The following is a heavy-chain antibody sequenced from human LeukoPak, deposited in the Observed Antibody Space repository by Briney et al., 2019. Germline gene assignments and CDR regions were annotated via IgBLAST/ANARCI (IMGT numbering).Heavy chain of an antibody. V-gene: IGHV3-30*18. CDR3: AKAVPVTNDY. CDR2: ISYDGSNK. J-gene: IGHJ4*02. D-gene: IGHD4-17*01. Sequence: TGGSLRLSCAASGFTFSSYGMHWVRQAPGKGLEWVAVISYDGSNKYYADSVKGRFTISRDNSKNTLYLQMSSLRAEDTAVYYCAKAVPVTNDYWGQGTLVTVSS. CDR1: GFTFSSYG.